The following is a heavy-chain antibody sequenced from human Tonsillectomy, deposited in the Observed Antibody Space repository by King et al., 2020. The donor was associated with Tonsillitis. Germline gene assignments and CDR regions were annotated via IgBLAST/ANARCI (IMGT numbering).Heavy chain of an antibody. CDR3: ARSTDFVTVVAPRPYGMDV. J-gene: IGHJ6*02. V-gene: IGHV1-46*01. Sequence: QLVQSGAEVKKPGASVKVSCKASGYTFTSYYILWVRQAPGQGLEWMGKIDPVDGSIDYAQKFQGRVTLTRDTSTSTVYMDLRSLRSEDTAVYYCARSTDFVTVVAPRPYGMDVWGQGTTVIVSS. CDR1: GYTFTSYY. D-gene: IGHD2-8*02. CDR2: IDPVDGSI.